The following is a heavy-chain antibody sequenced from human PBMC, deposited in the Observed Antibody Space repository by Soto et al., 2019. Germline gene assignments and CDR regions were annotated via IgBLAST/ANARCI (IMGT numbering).Heavy chain of an antibody. CDR3: ARDFRGVRGVLSPLGMDV. V-gene: IGHV3-21*01. J-gene: IGHJ6*02. CDR1: GFTFGGYS. Sequence: GGSLRLSCAASGFTFGGYSVNWVRQAPGKGLEWVSSISSSSSYIYYADSVKGRFTISRDNAKNSLYLQMNSLRAEDTAVYYCARDFRGVRGVLSPLGMDVWGQGTTVTVSS. CDR2: ISSSSSYI. D-gene: IGHD3-10*01.